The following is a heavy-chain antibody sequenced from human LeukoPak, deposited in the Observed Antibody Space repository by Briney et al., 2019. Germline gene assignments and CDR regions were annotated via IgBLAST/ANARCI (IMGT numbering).Heavy chain of an antibody. CDR3: ARESYYDSSGYSHDAFDI. CDR2: IYYSGST. CDR1: SSYE. Sequence: SSYEMNWIRQPPGKGLEWIGSIYYSGSTYYKSSLKSRVTIAVDTSKNQFSLKLNSVTAADTAVYYCARESYYDSSGYSHDAFDIWGQGTMVTVSS. V-gene: IGHV4-39*07. D-gene: IGHD3-22*01. J-gene: IGHJ3*02.